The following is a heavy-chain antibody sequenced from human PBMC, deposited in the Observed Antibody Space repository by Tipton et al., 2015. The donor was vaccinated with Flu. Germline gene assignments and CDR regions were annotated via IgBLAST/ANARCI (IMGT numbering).Heavy chain of an antibody. V-gene: IGHV4-39*07. CDR1: GGSISSSTFY. CDR2: VHYSGST. D-gene: IGHD2-2*01. CDR3: AKDLVVIVPAASWFDP. J-gene: IGHJ5*02. Sequence: TLSLTCTVSGGSISSSTFYWGWIRQPPGKGLEWIGSVHYSGSTYYNPPPKSRVTISVDTSKNHFSLKLSSVTAADTAVYYCAKDLVVIVPAASWFDPWGQGTLVTVSS.